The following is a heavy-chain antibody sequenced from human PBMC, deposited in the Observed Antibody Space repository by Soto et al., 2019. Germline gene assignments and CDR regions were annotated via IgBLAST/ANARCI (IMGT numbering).Heavy chain of an antibody. V-gene: IGHV3-23*01. J-gene: IGHJ4*02. CDR2: ISGSGGST. CDR1: GFTFSSYA. Sequence: GGSLRLSCAASGFTFSSYAMSWVRQAPGKGLEWVSAISGSGGSTYYADSVKGRFTISRDNSKNTLYLQMNSLRAEDTAVYYCAKTPTVTTIFLLDYWGQGTLVTVSS. D-gene: IGHD4-17*01. CDR3: AKTPTVTTIFLLDY.